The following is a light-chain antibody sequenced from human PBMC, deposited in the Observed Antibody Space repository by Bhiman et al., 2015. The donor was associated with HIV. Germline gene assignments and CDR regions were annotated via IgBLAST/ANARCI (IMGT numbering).Light chain of an antibody. CDR3: QSYDSSLSGYV. J-gene: IGLJ1*01. CDR1: RSEH. CDR2: EVN. V-gene: IGLV2-8*01. Sequence: QSALTQPASVSGSPGQSITISCVGIRSEHVAWYQQYPGKAPKLIIYEVNKRPSQVPDRFSGSKSGNTASLTVTGLQAEDEADYYCQSYDSSLSGYVFGTGTKVTVL.